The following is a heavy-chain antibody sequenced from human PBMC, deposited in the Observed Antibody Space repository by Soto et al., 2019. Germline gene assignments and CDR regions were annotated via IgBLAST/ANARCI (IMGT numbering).Heavy chain of an antibody. CDR1: GYTFRSYG. V-gene: IGHV1-18*01. Sequence: ASVKVSCKTSGYTFRSYGVNWVRQAPGQGLEWMGWISTYNYNTNYAQQFQDRVTMTTETSTSTAYMELWSLKSDDTAVYYCARGGSSGGWYSVYWGQGTLVTVSS. CDR3: ARGGSSGGWYSVY. CDR2: ISTYNYNT. D-gene: IGHD6-19*01. J-gene: IGHJ4*02.